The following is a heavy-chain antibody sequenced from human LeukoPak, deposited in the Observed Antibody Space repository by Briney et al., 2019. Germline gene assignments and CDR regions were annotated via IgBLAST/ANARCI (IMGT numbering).Heavy chain of an antibody. CDR1: GYSFTNYW. CDR2: IYPGDSDT. J-gene: IGHJ4*02. V-gene: IGHV5-51*01. Sequence: GESLKISCKGSGYSFTNYWIGWVRQMPGKGLEWMGIIYPGDSDTRYSPSFQGQVTISADKSNNTAYLQWSSLKASDSAMYYCARRISARAGEGIDYWGQGTLVTVSS. CDR3: ARRISARAGEGIDY. D-gene: IGHD1-26*01.